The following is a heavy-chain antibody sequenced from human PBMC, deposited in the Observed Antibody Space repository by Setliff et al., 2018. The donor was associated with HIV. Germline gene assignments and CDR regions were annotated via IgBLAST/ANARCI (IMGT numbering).Heavy chain of an antibody. CDR2: IFHTGST. Sequence: PSETLSLTCAVSGYSVSSGYFWGWIRQPPGKGLEWIGSIFHTGSTYYNPSLKSRVTMSVDTSKNQFSLRLSSVTAADTAVYYCARSLLPSITVAGTIGYWGQGSLVTVSS. V-gene: IGHV4-38-2*01. J-gene: IGHJ4*02. D-gene: IGHD6-19*01. CDR1: GYSVSSGYF. CDR3: ARSLLPSITVAGTIGY.